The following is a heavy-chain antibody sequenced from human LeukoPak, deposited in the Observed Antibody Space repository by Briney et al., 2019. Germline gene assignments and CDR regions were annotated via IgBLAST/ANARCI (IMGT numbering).Heavy chain of an antibody. J-gene: IGHJ3*02. CDR2: ISGYNDNT. V-gene: IGHV1-18*01. Sequence: ASVKVSCKASGYTFTSYGISWVRQAPGQGLEWMGWISGYNDNTNYAQNLQGRVTMATDTSTSTAYTELRSLRSDDTAVYYCARGRYPHTSSWYGDAFDIWGQGTTVTVSS. D-gene: IGHD6-13*01. CDR3: ARGRYPHTSSWYGDAFDI. CDR1: GYTFTSYG.